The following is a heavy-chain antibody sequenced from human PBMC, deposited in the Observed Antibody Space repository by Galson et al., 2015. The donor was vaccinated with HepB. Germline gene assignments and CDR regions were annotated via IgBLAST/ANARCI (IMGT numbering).Heavy chain of an antibody. CDR1: GFTFSDYY. CDR3: ARLTRDDSSGPFDY. D-gene: IGHD3-22*01. Sequence: SLRLSCAASGFTFSDYYMSWIRQAPGKGLEWVSYISSSSSYTNYADSVKGRFTISRDNAKNSLYLQMNSLRAEDTAVYYCARLTRDDSSGPFDYWGQGTLVTVSS. J-gene: IGHJ4*02. V-gene: IGHV3-11*06. CDR2: ISSSSSYT.